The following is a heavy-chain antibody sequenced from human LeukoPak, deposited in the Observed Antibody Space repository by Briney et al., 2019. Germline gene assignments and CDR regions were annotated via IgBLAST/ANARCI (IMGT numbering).Heavy chain of an antibody. D-gene: IGHD6-13*01. J-gene: IGHJ4*02. V-gene: IGHV3-21*01. CDR2: ISSSGNYI. Sequence: GGSLRLSCRASGFTFNNYNMEWVRQAPGKGLEWISSISSSGNYIYYADSVKGRFTISRDNGKESLFLQMSSLRAEDTAVYYCARVAVSEGGIAAAGTGLDYWGQGTLVTVSS. CDR1: GFTFNNYN. CDR3: ARVAVSEGGIAAAGTGLDY.